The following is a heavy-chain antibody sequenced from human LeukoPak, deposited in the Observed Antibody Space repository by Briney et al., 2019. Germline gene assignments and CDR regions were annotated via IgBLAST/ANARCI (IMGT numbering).Heavy chain of an antibody. CDR1: GYTFTSYD. D-gene: IGHD2-2*01. CDR2: INPSGGST. V-gene: IGHV1-46*01. Sequence: ASVKVSCKASGYTFTSYDINWVRQAPGQGLEWMGIINPSGGSTSYAQKFQGRVTMTRDTSTSTVYMELSSLRSEDTAVYYCARDPADIVVVPAAPENWFDPWGQGTLVTVSS. CDR3: ARDPADIVVVPAAPENWFDP. J-gene: IGHJ5*02.